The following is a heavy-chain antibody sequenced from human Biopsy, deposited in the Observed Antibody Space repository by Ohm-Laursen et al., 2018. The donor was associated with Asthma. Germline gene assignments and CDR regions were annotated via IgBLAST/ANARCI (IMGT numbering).Heavy chain of an antibody. Sequence: SLRLSCTAPGFSFSNFAIHWVRQAPGKGLEWIAVISFDGKNKYYGDSVQGRLTVSRDNSNNTLFLQMNRLRGEDSALYFCARDQRYKVQGPFFYGIDVWGQGTTVTVSS. CDR3: ARDQRYKVQGPFFYGIDV. CDR2: ISFDGKNK. D-gene: IGHD1-14*01. CDR1: GFSFSNFA. V-gene: IGHV3-30*04. J-gene: IGHJ6*02.